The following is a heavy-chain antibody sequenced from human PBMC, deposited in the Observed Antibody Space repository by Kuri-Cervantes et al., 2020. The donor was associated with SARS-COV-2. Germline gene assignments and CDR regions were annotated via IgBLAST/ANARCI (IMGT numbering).Heavy chain of an antibody. CDR3: AGALGIQLWSFDY. J-gene: IGHJ4*02. V-gene: IGHV4-31*02. CDR1: GGSISSGGYY. CDR2: INYSGST. Sequence: SETLSLTCAVSGGSISSGGYYWSWIRQHPGKGLEWIGYINYSGSTYYNPSLKSRVTISVDTSKNQFSLKLSSVTAADTAVYYCAGALGIQLWSFDYWGQGTLVTVSS. D-gene: IGHD5-18*01.